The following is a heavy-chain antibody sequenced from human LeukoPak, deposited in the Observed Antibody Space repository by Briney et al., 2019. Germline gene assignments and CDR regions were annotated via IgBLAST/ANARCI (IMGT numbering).Heavy chain of an antibody. CDR3: ARVSIPRRIYSYGYYFDY. CDR1: GGSISSYY. D-gene: IGHD5-18*01. J-gene: IGHJ4*02. CDR2: IYYSGST. Sequence: PSETLSLTCTVSGGSISSYYWSWIRQPPGKGLEWIGYIYYSGSTNYNPSLKSRVTISVDTSKNQFSLKLSSVTAADTAVYYCARVSIPRRIYSYGYYFDYWGQGTLVTVSS. V-gene: IGHV4-59*01.